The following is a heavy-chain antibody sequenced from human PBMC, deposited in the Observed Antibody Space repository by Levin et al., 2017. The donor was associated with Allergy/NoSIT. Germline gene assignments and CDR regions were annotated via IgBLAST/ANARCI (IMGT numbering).Heavy chain of an antibody. Sequence: PGGSLRLSCAASGFTFSSYWMHWVRQAPGKGLVWVSRINSDGSSTSYADSVKGRFTISRDNAKNTLYLQMNSLRAEDTAVYYCARGRYSVEWELLNWGQGTLVTVSS. J-gene: IGHJ4*02. CDR3: ARGRYSVEWELLN. D-gene: IGHD1-26*01. CDR1: GFTFSSYW. CDR2: INSDGSST. V-gene: IGHV3-74*01.